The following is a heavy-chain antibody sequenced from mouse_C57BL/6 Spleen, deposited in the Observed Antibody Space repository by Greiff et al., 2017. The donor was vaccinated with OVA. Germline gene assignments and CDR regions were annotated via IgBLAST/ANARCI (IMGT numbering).Heavy chain of an antibody. CDR2: IRSKSSNDAT. CDR3: VKDSSGYPAWFAY. V-gene: IGHV10-3*01. D-gene: IGHD3-2*02. CDR1: GFTFNTYA. Sequence: EVQLVESGGGLVQPKGSLKLSCAASGFTFNTYAMHWVRQAPGKGLEWVARIRSKSSNDATYYADSVKERFNISSYDSQSMLYLQMNNLTTEDTAMYYCVKDSSGYPAWFAYWGQGTLVTVSA. J-gene: IGHJ3*01.